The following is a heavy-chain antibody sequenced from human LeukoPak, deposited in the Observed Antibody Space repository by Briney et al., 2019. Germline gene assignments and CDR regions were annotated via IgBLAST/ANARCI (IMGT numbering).Heavy chain of an antibody. Sequence: SETLSLTCTVSGGSISSYYWSWIRQPPGKGLEWIGYIYYSGSTNYNPSLKSRVTISVNTSKNQFSLKLSSVTAADTAVYYCARGGYYDFWSGLLDYYHYYMDVWGKGTTVTVSS. D-gene: IGHD3-3*01. V-gene: IGHV4-59*01. CDR3: ARGGYYDFWSGLLDYYHYYMDV. CDR2: IYYSGST. J-gene: IGHJ6*03. CDR1: GGSISSYY.